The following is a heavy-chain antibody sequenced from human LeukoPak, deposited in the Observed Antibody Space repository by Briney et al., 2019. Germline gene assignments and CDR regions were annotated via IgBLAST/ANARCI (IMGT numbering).Heavy chain of an antibody. CDR1: GFTFSSYA. Sequence: PGASLRLSCAASGFTFSSYAMSWVRQAPGKGLEWVPAISGRGGSTYYADSVKGRFTISRDNSKNTLYLQMNSLRAEDTAVYYCAKDMTTSPQHYGMDVWGQGTTVTVSS. J-gene: IGHJ6*02. CDR2: ISGRGGST. D-gene: IGHD4-11*01. CDR3: AKDMTTSPQHYGMDV. V-gene: IGHV3-23*01.